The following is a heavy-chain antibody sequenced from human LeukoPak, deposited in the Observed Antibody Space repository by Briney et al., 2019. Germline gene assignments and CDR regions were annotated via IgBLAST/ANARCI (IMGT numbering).Heavy chain of an antibody. CDR3: ARLNYYSDNTGPYYFDY. D-gene: IGHD3-22*01. Sequence: SETLSLTCAVYGGSFSGYYWSWIRQPPGKGLEWIGEINHSGSTNYNPSLKSRVTISVDTSKNQFSLKLSSVTAADTAVYYCARLNYYSDNTGPYYFDYWGQGTLVTASS. CDR1: GGSFSGYY. J-gene: IGHJ4*02. V-gene: IGHV4-34*01. CDR2: INHSGST.